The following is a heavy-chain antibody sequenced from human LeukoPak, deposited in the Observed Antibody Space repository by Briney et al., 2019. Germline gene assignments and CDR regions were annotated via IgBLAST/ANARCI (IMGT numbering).Heavy chain of an antibody. CDR1: GFSLSTSGVG. CDR2: IYWNDEK. J-gene: IGHJ4*02. CDR3: AHTGISGSYYVSFDY. V-gene: IGHV2-5*01. D-gene: IGHD1-26*01. Sequence: SGPTLVKPTQTLTLTCTFSGFSLSTSGVGVGWIRQPPGKALEWLALIYWNDEKRYSPSLKSRLTITKDTSKNQVVLTMTNMDPVDTATYYCAHTGISGSYYVSFDYWGQGTLVTVSS.